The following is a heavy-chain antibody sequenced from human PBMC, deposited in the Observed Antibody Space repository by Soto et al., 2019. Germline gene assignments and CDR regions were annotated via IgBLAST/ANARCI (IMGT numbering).Heavy chain of an antibody. V-gene: IGHV3-15*01. D-gene: IGHD3-3*01. Sequence: PGGSLRLSCAASGFTFSNAWMSWVRQAPGKGLEWVGRIKSKTDGGTTDYAAPVKGRFTISRDDSKNTLYLQMNSLKTEDTAVYYCTTDFTIFGVVIGAFDIWGQGTMVTVSS. CDR2: IKSKTDGGTT. CDR3: TTDFTIFGVVIGAFDI. J-gene: IGHJ3*02. CDR1: GFTFSNAW.